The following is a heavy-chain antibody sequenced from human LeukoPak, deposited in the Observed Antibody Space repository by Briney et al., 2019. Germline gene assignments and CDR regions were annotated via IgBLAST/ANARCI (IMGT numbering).Heavy chain of an antibody. CDR3: ARALSSSFWSGYLGWFDP. CDR1: GGSISSGSYY. J-gene: IGHJ5*02. D-gene: IGHD3-3*01. V-gene: IGHV4-61*02. CDR2: NYTGGST. Sequence: SETLSLTCTVSGGSISSGSYYWSWIRQPAGKGLEWIGRNYTGGSTNYNPSLKSRVTISVDTSKNQFSLRLSAVTAADTAVYYCARALSSSFWSGYLGWFDPWGQGTLVTVSS.